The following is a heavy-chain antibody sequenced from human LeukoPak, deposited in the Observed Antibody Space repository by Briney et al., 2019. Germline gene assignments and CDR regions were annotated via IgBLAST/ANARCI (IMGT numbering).Heavy chain of an antibody. CDR1: GFTFSTYW. Sequence: AGGSLRLSCAASGFTFSTYWMSWVRQAPGKGLEWVANINQDGTEKYYVDSVKGRFTISRDYAKKSLYLQMNSLRAEDTAVYYCARAGEMWELLNAFVIWGQGTMVTVSS. V-gene: IGHV3-7*01. J-gene: IGHJ3*02. CDR3: ARAGEMWELLNAFVI. D-gene: IGHD1-26*01. CDR2: INQDGTEK.